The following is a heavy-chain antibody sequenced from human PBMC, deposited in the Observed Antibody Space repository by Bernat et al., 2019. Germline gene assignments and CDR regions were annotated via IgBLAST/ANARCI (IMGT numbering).Heavy chain of an antibody. Sequence: EVQLVESGGGLVQPGGSLRLSCAASGFTFSVHWMTWVRQAPGKGLEWVANIKGDGSQTFYVDSVKGRFTISRDNARNSLFLQINSLRAEDTAFYYCARDYYHDGSAYRPIDSWGQGTLVTVFS. CDR1: GFTFSVHW. D-gene: IGHD3-22*01. CDR2: IKGDGSQT. J-gene: IGHJ4*02. CDR3: ARDYYHDGSAYRPIDS. V-gene: IGHV3-7*03.